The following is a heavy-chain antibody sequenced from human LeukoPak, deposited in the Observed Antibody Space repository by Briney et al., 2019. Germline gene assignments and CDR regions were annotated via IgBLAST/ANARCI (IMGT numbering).Heavy chain of an antibody. CDR1: GFTFSSYA. V-gene: IGHV3-23*01. CDR3: AKGYGSGSYLADY. J-gene: IGHJ4*02. D-gene: IGHD3-10*01. Sequence: PGGSLRLSCAASGFTFSSYAMNWVRQAPEKGLEWVSAISGSGGSTYYADSVKGRFTISRDNSKNTLYLQMNSLRAEDTAVYYCAKGYGSGSYLADYWGQGTLVTVSS. CDR2: ISGSGGST.